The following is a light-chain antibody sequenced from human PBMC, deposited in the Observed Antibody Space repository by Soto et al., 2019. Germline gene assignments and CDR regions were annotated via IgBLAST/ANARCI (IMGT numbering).Light chain of an antibody. CDR1: QSISSW. CDR3: QHYYNYPWT. Sequence: DLQMTQSPSTLSASVGDRVTITCRASQSISSWLAWYQQKPGKAPKLLIYDASSLQSGVPSRLSGNGSGTELTLTISSLQPDDFSSYYCQHYYNYPWTFGQGTKVDIK. CDR2: DAS. V-gene: IGKV1-5*01. J-gene: IGKJ1*01.